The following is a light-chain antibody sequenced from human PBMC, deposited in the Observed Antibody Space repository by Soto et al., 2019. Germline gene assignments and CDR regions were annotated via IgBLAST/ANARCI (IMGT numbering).Light chain of an antibody. J-gene: IGKJ5*01. CDR1: ESVTNY. CDR2: GAS. CDR3: QQYTSSLNT. V-gene: IGKV3-20*01. Sequence: DIVLTQSPATLPLSPGERGTLSCRASESVTNYLAWYQQKPGQAPRLLIYGASTRATGIPARFSGSGSGTDFTLTISRLEPEDFAVYYCQQYTSSLNTFGQGTRLEIK.